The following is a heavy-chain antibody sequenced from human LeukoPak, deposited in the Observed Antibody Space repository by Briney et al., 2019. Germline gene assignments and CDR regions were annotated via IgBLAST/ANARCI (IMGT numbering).Heavy chain of an antibody. CDR2: NHSGPT. Sequence: NHSGPTIYTPSLKSPLTISVDTSKNQFSLKLSSVTAADTAVYYCARTYYYDSSGYWPDFDYWGQGTLVTVSS. D-gene: IGHD3-22*01. V-gene: IGHV4-34*01. CDR3: ARTYYYDSSGYWPDFDY. J-gene: IGHJ4*02.